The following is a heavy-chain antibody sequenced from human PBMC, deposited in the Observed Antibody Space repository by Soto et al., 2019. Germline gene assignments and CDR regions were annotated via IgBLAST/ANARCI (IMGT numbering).Heavy chain of an antibody. CDR1: GGSISSSSYY. J-gene: IGHJ4*02. Sequence: SETLSLTCTVSGGSISSSSYYWGWIRQPPGKGLEWIGSIYYSGSTYYNPSLKSRVTISVDTSKNQFSLKLSSVTAADTAVYYCARNVRGAVATANFDYWGQGTLVTVSS. CDR3: ARNVRGAVATANFDY. V-gene: IGHV4-39*01. D-gene: IGHD5-12*01. CDR2: IYYSGST.